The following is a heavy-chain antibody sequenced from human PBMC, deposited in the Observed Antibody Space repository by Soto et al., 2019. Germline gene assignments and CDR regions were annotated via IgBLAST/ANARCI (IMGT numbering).Heavy chain of an antibody. Sequence: QVQLQQSGPGLVKPSQTLSLTCAISGDSVSTNSATWDWIRQSPSRRLEWLGRTYYRSKWYNDSAVSVKGRITTNPDTANNQLSLQLNSVTPDDTAVYYCARLIGNSWLDSWGQGTLVTVSS. D-gene: IGHD2-8*01. J-gene: IGHJ5*01. CDR3: ARLIGNSWLDS. CDR1: GDSVSTNSAT. CDR2: TYYRSKWYN. V-gene: IGHV6-1*01.